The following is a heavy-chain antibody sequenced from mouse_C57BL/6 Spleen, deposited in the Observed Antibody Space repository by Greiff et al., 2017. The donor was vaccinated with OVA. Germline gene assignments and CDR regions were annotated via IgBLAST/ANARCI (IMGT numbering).Heavy chain of an antibody. CDR3: ARGSTMVTTREPWFAY. CDR2: INPSNGGT. J-gene: IGHJ3*01. V-gene: IGHV1-53*01. CDR1: GYTFTSYW. Sequence: QVQLQQPGTELVKPGASVKLSCKASGYTFTSYWMHWVKQRPGQGLEWIGNINPSNGGTNYNEKFKSKATLTVDKSSSTAYMQLSSLTSEDSAVYYCARGSTMVTTREPWFAYWGQGTLVTVSA. D-gene: IGHD2-2*01.